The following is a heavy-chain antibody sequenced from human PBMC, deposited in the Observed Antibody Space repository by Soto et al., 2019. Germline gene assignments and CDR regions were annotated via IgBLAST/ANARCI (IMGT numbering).Heavy chain of an antibody. CDR3: AKSGSWSPYYYYGMDV. CDR2: ISWDGGST. J-gene: IGHJ6*02. Sequence: GGSLRLSCAASGFTFDDYTMHWVRQAPGKGLEWVSLISWDGGSTYYADSVKGRFTISRDNSKNSLYLQMNSLRTEDTALYYCAKSGSWSPYYYYGMDVWGQGTTVTVSS. CDR1: GFTFDDYT. D-gene: IGHD6-13*01. V-gene: IGHV3-43*01.